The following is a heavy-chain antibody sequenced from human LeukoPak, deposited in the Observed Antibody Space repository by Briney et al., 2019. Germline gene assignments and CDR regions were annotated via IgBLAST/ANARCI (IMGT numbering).Heavy chain of an antibody. D-gene: IGHD3-10*01. CDR3: ARGPPAGITMVRGVISPRRRPLDY. J-gene: IGHJ4*02. Sequence: SETLSLTCAVYGGSFSGYYWSWIRQPPGKGLEWIGEINHSGSTNYNPSLKSRVTISVDTSKNQFSLKLSSVTAADTAVYYCARGPPAGITMVRGVISPRRRPLDYWGQGTLVTVSS. CDR1: GGSFSGYY. V-gene: IGHV4-34*01. CDR2: INHSGST.